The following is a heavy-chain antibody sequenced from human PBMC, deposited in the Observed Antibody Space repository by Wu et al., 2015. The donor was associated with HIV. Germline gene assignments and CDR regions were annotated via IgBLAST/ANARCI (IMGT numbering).Heavy chain of an antibody. V-gene: IGHV1-69*05. Sequence: QVQLVQSGAEVKKPGSSVKVSCKVSGGTFNSYGITWVRQAPGQGLEWMGGIIPIIDTAMYAKQFQDRVTITTDESTTTAYMEVSRLRSEDTAVYYCARGYGSGSQYYYYGMDVWGQGTTVTVSS. CDR1: GGTFNSYG. CDR3: ARGYGSGSQYYYYGMDV. J-gene: IGHJ6*02. CDR2: IIPIIDTA. D-gene: IGHD3-10*01.